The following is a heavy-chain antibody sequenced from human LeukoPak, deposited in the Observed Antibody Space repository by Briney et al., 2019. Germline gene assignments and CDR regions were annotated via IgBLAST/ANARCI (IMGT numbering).Heavy chain of an antibody. D-gene: IGHD6-13*01. Sequence: SQTLSLTCTVSGGSISSGGYYWSWIRQHPGKGLEWIGYIYYSGSTYYNPSLKSRVTISVDTPKNQFSLKLSSVTAADTAVYYCAREGSSWYGVRTFDYWGQGTLVTVSS. CDR3: AREGSSWYGVRTFDY. V-gene: IGHV4-31*03. CDR2: IYYSGST. CDR1: GGSISSGGYY. J-gene: IGHJ4*02.